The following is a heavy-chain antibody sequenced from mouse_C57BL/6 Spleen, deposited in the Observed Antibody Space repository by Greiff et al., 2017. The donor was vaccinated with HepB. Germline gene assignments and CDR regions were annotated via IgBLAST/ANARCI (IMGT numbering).Heavy chain of an antibody. J-gene: IGHJ1*03. CDR2: ISYDGSN. CDR1: GYSITSGYY. V-gene: IGHV3-6*01. CDR3: ASLINYYGSSYGYFDV. D-gene: IGHD1-1*01. Sequence: EVKLMESGPGLVKPSQSLSLTCSVTGYSITSGYYWNWIRQFPGNKLEWMGYISYDGSNNYNPSLKNRISITRDTSKNQFFLKLNSVTTEDTATYYCASLINYYGSSYGYFDVWGTGTTVTVSS.